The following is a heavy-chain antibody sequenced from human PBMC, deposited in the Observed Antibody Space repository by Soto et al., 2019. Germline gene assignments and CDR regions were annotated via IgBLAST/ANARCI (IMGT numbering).Heavy chain of an antibody. CDR2: ISGSGGST. D-gene: IGHD6-13*01. J-gene: IGHJ3*02. CDR3: AKIPHSSSWYLDAVDS. V-gene: IGHV3-23*01. Sequence: EVQLLESGGGLVQPGGSLRLSCAASGFTFSSYAMSWVRQAPGKGLEWVSAISGSGGSTYYADSVKGRFTISRDHSKNTLYLQTNSLRAEDTAVYYCAKIPHSSSWYLDAVDSWGQGTMVNVSS. CDR1: GFTFSSYA.